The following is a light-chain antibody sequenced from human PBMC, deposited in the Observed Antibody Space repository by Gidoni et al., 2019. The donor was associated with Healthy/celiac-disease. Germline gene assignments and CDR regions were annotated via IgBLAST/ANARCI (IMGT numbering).Light chain of an antibody. CDR2: DNN. CDR3: GTWDSSLSAGYV. Sequence: QSVLTQPPSVSAAPGPKVTIPCSGSSSNIGNNYVSWYQQLPGTAPKFLIYDNNKRPSGSPDRFAGSKSGTSATLGITGLQTGDEADYYCGTWDSSLSAGYVFGTGTKVTVL. CDR1: SSNIGNNY. V-gene: IGLV1-51*01. J-gene: IGLJ1*01.